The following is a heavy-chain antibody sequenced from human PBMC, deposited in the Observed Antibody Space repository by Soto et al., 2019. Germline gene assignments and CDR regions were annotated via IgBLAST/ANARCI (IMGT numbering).Heavy chain of an antibody. CDR2: MNPNSGNT. CDR3: ANALGLYYFDY. D-gene: IGHD3-16*01. CDR1: GYIFTSYY. Sequence: ASVKVSCKASGYIFTSYYLHWVPQAPGQGLEWMGWMNPNSGNTGYAQKFQGRVTITRDTSASTAYMELSSLRSEDTAVYYCANALGLYYFDYWGQGTLVTVSS. J-gene: IGHJ4*02. V-gene: IGHV1-8*03.